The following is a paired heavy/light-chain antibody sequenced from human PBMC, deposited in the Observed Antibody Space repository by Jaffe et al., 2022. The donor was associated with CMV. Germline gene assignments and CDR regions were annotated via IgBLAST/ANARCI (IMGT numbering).Heavy chain of an antibody. V-gene: IGHV2-5*01. J-gene: IGHJ4*02. Sequence: QITLKESGPTLVKPTQTLTVTCTLSGMSLDTTGVGVGWIRQPPGKALEWLALIYWNGDKLYSPSLQSRLTITKDTSKNQVVLTMTNMDPVDTATYYCAHRRQGRLIYLNYFDYWGQGTLVTVSS. D-gene: IGHD2-8*01. CDR1: GMSLDTTGVG. CDR2: IYWNGDK. CDR3: AHRRQGRLIYLNYFDY.
Light chain of an antibody. J-gene: IGKJ2*01. CDR1: QSIDSY. Sequence: DIQMTQSPSSLSASVGDRVTITCRASQSIDSYLNWYQQKPGKAPNLLIYAESTLQSGVPTRFSGSGSGTDFTLTISSLQPEDFATYYCQQSYSIPYTFGQGTNLEIK. CDR3: QQSYSIPYT. V-gene: IGKV1-39*01. CDR2: AES.